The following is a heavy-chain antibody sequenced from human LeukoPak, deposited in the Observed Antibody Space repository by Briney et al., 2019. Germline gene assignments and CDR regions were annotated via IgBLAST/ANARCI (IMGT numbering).Heavy chain of an antibody. CDR3: ARDFWGAYRVDYFDY. CDR1: GFTFSNTW. V-gene: IGHV3-15*01. D-gene: IGHD3-3*01. Sequence: PGGSLRLSCAASGFTFSNTWMNWVRQAPGKGLEWVGRIQSKTDGGTTEYAAPVKGRFTISRDDSKTTLYLQMNSLRAEDTAVYYCARDFWGAYRVDYFDYWGQGTLVTVSS. CDR2: IQSKTDGGTT. J-gene: IGHJ4*02.